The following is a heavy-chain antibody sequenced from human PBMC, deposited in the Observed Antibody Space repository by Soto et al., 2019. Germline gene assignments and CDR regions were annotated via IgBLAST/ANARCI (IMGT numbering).Heavy chain of an antibody. CDR1: GGSFSGYY. CDR3: ARGRGGYSSSSGLYFDY. Sequence: SETLSLTCAVYGGSFSGYYWSWIRQPPGKGLEWIGEINHSGSTNYNPSLKSRVTISVYTSKNQFSLKLSSVTAADTAVYYCARGRGGYSSSSGLYFDYWGQGTLVTVSS. J-gene: IGHJ4*02. V-gene: IGHV4-34*01. D-gene: IGHD6-13*01. CDR2: INHSGST.